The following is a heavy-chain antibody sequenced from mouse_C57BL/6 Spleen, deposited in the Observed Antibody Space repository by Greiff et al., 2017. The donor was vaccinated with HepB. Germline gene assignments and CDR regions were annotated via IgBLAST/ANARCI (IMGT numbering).Heavy chain of an antibody. Sequence: VQLQQSGAELVKPGASVKISCKASGYTFTDYYINWVKQRPGQGLEWIGKIGPGSGSTYYNEKFKGKATLTADKSSSTAYMQLSSLTSEDTAVYFCDGYYGDAMDYWGQGTSVTVSS. J-gene: IGHJ4*01. CDR1: GYTFTDYY. V-gene: IGHV1-77*01. D-gene: IGHD2-3*01. CDR3: DGYYGDAMDY. CDR2: IGPGSGST.